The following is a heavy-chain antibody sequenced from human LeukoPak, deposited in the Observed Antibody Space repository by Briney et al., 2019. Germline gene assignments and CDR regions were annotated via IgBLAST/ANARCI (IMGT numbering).Heavy chain of an antibody. J-gene: IGHJ4*02. D-gene: IGHD3-9*01. V-gene: IGHV3-20*04. CDR1: GFTFDDYG. Sequence: PGGSLRLSCAASGFTFDDYGMSWVRQAPGKGLEWVSGINWNGGSTGYADSVKGRFTISRDNAKNSLYLQMNSLRAEDTAVYYCARTYYDILTGYNPYFDYWGQGILVTVSS. CDR2: INWNGGST. CDR3: ARTYYDILTGYNPYFDY.